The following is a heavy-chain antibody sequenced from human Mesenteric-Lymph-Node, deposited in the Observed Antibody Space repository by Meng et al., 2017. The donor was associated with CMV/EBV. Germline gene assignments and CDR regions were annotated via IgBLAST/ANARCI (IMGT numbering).Heavy chain of an antibody. CDR3: ARVVDYYDSNGYSFYY. D-gene: IGHD3-22*01. V-gene: IGHV4-59*01. Sequence: SETLSLTCTVSGASMSGYYWSWIRQPPGKGLEWIGYIYYNGRTNYNPSLKSRVTMSVDTSKSQFSLKLTSVTAADTAVYYCARVVDYYDSNGYSFYYWGQLTLFPFSS. CDR1: GASMSGYY. CDR2: IYYNGRT. J-gene: IGHJ4*02.